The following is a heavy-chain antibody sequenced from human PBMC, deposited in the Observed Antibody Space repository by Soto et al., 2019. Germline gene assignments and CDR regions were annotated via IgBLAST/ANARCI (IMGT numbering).Heavy chain of an antibody. V-gene: IGHV3-30*18. CDR1: GFTFSSYG. J-gene: IGHJ4*02. D-gene: IGHD5-12*01. CDR2: ISYDGSNK. Sequence: GGSLRLSCAASGFTFSSYGMHWVRQAPGKGLEWVAVISYDGSNKYYADSVKGRFTISRDNSKNTLYLQMNSLRAEDTAVYYCAKDGSIDGYNHRFFDYWGQGTLV. CDR3: AKDGSIDGYNHRFFDY.